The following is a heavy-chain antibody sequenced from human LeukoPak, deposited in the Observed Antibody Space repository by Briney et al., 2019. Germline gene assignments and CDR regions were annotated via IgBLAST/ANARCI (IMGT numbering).Heavy chain of an antibody. D-gene: IGHD3-10*02. CDR2: ISSSGSTI. CDR1: GFTFSSYS. J-gene: IGHJ6*04. CDR3: AELGITMIGGV. V-gene: IGHV3-48*04. Sequence: GGSLRLSCAAYGFTFSSYSMDWVRQAPGKGLEWVSYISSSGSTIYYADSVKGRFTISRDNAKNSLYLQMNSLRAEDTAVYYCAELGITMIGGVWGKGTTVTISS.